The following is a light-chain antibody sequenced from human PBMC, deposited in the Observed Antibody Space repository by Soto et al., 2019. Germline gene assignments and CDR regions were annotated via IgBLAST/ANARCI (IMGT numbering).Light chain of an antibody. Sequence: DIPMPQSPSPPSASVGDRVTIICRASQSISNWLAWYQQKPGKAPKLLIYKASSLERGVPSRFSGSGSGTEFTLTISSLQPDDFATYYCQQFNSYSITFGQGTRLEIK. CDR3: QQFNSYSIT. CDR2: KAS. CDR1: QSISNW. J-gene: IGKJ5*01. V-gene: IGKV1-5*03.